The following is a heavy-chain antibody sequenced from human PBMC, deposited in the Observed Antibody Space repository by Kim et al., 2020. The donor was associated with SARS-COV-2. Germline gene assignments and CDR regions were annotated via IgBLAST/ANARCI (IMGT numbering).Heavy chain of an antibody. J-gene: IGHJ6*02. Sequence: SETLSLTCTVSGGSISSYYWSWIRQPPGKGLEWIGYIYYSGSTNYNPSLKSRVTISVDTSKNQFSLKLSSVTAADTAFYYCARVSYGSGSPYYYVMDVWGQGTTVTVSS. CDR3: ARVSYGSGSPYYYVMDV. V-gene: IGHV4-59*01. CDR2: IYYSGST. D-gene: IGHD3-10*01. CDR1: GGSISSYY.